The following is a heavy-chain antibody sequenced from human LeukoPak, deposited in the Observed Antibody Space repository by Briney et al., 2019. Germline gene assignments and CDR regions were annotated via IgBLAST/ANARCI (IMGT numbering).Heavy chain of an antibody. D-gene: IGHD3-10*01. V-gene: IGHV4-59*01. CDR3: ARTSRHFYGSGSKLTPWPADMDV. J-gene: IGHJ6*02. CDR1: GGSINSYY. CDR2: IYYSGST. Sequence: SETLSLTCTVSGGSINSYYWTWIRQPPGKGLEWIGYIYYSGSTHYNPSVNSRVTISMDTSKNHFSLKLSSVTAADTAIYYCARTSRHFYGSGSKLTPWPADMDVWGQGTKVTVSS.